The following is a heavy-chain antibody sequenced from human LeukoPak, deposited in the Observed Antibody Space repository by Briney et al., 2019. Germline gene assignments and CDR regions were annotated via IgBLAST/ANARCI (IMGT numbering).Heavy chain of an antibody. CDR2: INGSGGST. D-gene: IGHD1-26*01. CDR1: GFTFSSYA. V-gene: IGHV3-23*01. Sequence: PGGSLRLSCAASGFTFSSYAMSWVRQAPGKGLEWVSAINGSGGSTYYADSVKGRFTISRDNSKNTLYLQMNSLRAEDTAVYYCARGHIVGAPRHGFDYWGQGTLVTVSS. J-gene: IGHJ4*02. CDR3: ARGHIVGAPRHGFDY.